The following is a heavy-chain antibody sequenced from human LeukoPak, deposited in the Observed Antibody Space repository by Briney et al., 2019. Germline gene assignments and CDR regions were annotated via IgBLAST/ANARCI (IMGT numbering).Heavy chain of an antibody. CDR2: IYHSGST. D-gene: IGHD6-13*01. J-gene: IGHJ5*02. CDR3: AREGSSWFASGWFDP. Sequence: PSETLSLTCTVSGYSISSGYYWGWIRQPPGRGLEWIGSIYHSGSTYYNPSLKSRVTISVDTSKNQFSLKLSSVTAADTAVYYCAREGSSWFASGWFDPWGQGTLVTVSS. CDR1: GYSISSGYY. V-gene: IGHV4-38-2*02.